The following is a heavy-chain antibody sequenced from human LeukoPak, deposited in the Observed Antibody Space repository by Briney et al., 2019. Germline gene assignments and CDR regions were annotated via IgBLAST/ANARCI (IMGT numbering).Heavy chain of an antibody. J-gene: IGHJ6*02. Sequence: GGSLRLSCAASGFTFSSYWMNWARQAPGKGLEWVASINHNGNVNYYVDSVKGRFTISRENAKNSLYLQMSNLRAEDTAVYFCARGGGLDVWGQGATVTVSS. D-gene: IGHD3-16*01. CDR2: INHNGNVN. CDR1: GFTFSSYW. V-gene: IGHV3-7*03. CDR3: ARGGGLDV.